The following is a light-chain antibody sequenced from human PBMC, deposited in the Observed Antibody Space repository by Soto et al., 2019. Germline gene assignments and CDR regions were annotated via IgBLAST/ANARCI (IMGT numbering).Light chain of an antibody. V-gene: IGLV2-14*01. CDR3: SSYTSGSTLYV. CDR2: APS. CDR1: SSDVGSYNY. J-gene: IGLJ1*01. Sequence: QSALTQPASVSGSPGQSITISCTGTSSDVGSYNYVSWYQHHPGKAPRLMIYAPSNRPSGVSHRFSGSRSGNTASLTISGLQAEDEADYYCSSYTSGSTLYVFGTGTKV.